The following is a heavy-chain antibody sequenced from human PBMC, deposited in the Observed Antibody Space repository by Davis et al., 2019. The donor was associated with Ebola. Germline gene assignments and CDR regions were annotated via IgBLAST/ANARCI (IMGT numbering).Heavy chain of an antibody. D-gene: IGHD2-2*01. J-gene: IGHJ5*02. CDR2: IYYSGST. CDR1: GGSISSGGYY. Sequence: PSETLSLTCTVSGGSISSGGYYWSWIRQHPGKGLEWIGYIYYSGSTYYNPSLKSRVTISVDTSKNQFSLKLSSVTAADTAVYYCARGIVVVPAAIFGVRFDPWGQGTLVTVSS. V-gene: IGHV4-31*03. CDR3: ARGIVVVPAAIFGVRFDP.